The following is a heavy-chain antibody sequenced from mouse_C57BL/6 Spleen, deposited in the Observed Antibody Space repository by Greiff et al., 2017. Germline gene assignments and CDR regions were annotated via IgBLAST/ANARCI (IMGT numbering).Heavy chain of an antibody. Sequence: EVMLVESGPELVKPGASVKISCKASGYSFTGYYMNWVKQSPEKSLEWIGEINPSTGGTTYNQKFKAKATLTVDKSSSTAYMQLKSLTSEDSAVYYCARWLRAMDYWGQGTSVTVSS. J-gene: IGHJ4*01. CDR1: GYSFTGYY. CDR3: ARWLRAMDY. CDR2: INPSTGGT. V-gene: IGHV1-42*01. D-gene: IGHD2-2*01.